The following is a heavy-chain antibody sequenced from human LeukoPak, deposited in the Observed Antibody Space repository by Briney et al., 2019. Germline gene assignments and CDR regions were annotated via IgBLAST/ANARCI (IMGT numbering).Heavy chain of an antibody. V-gene: IGHV3-33*06. CDR3: GKDLGSNGNYLDRVDY. D-gene: IGHD3-22*01. CDR2: IWHDGSDK. J-gene: IGHJ4*02. CDR1: GFTFSSYG. Sequence: GGSLRLSCTASGFTFSSYGMHWVRQAPGKGLEWLTIIWHDGSDKYYADSVKGRFTISRDNSKNTLYLQMNSLRAEDTAVYYCGKDLGSNGNYLDRVDYWGQGTLVTVSS.